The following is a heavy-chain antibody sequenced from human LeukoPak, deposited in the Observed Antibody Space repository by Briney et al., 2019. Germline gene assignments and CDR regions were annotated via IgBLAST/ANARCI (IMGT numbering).Heavy chain of an antibody. CDR2: ISGRGGST. V-gene: IGHV3-23*01. CDR3: AKEGAWGIAVAGTWGYYFDY. D-gene: IGHD6-19*01. J-gene: IGHJ4*02. Sequence: PGGSLRLSCAASGFTFSSYAMSWVRQAPGKGLEWVSAISGRGGSTYYADSVKGRFTIPRDNSKNTLYLQMNSLRAEDTAVYYCAKEGAWGIAVAGTWGYYFDYWGQGTLVTVSS. CDR1: GFTFSSYA.